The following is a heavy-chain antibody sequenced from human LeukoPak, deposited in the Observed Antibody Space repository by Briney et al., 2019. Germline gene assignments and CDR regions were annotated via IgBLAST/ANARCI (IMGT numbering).Heavy chain of an antibody. J-gene: IGHJ4*02. CDR2: IRYDGSNK. CDR3: AKRGQDYGDYVLSY. CDR1: GFTFSDYY. V-gene: IGHV3-30*02. D-gene: IGHD4-17*01. Sequence: GGSLRLSCAASGFTFSDYYMSWIRQAPGKGLEWVAFIRYDGSNKYYADSVKGRFTISRDNSKNTLYLQMNSLRAEDTAVYYCAKRGQDYGDYVLSYWGQGTLVTVSS.